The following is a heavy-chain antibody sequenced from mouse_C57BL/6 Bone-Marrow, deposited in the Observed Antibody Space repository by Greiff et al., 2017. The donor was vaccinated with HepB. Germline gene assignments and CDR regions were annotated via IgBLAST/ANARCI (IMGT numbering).Heavy chain of an antibody. V-gene: IGHV14-4*01. CDR3: TTDTTGY. CDR2: IDPENGDT. CDR1: GFNIKDDY. J-gene: IGHJ2*01. D-gene: IGHD1-1*01. Sequence: EVQLQQPGAELVKPGASVKLSCTASGFNIKDDYMHWVKQRPEQGLEWIGWIDPENGDTEYASKFQGKATITADTSSNTAYLQLSSLTSEDTAVYYCTTDTTGYWGQGTTLTVSS.